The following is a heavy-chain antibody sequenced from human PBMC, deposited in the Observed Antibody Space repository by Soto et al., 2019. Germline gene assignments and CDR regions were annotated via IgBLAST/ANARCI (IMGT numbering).Heavy chain of an antibody. Sequence: QVQLQESGPGLVKPSQTLSLTCTVSGGSISSGGYYWSWIRQHPGKGLEGIGYIYYSGSTYYNPSLKSRVTISVDTSKNQFSLKLSSVTAADTAVYYCAGGAGEAVPYGMDVWGQGTTVTVSS. CDR3: AGGAGEAVPYGMDV. D-gene: IGHD2-21*01. CDR2: IYYSGST. CDR1: GGSISSGGYY. J-gene: IGHJ6*02. V-gene: IGHV4-31*03.